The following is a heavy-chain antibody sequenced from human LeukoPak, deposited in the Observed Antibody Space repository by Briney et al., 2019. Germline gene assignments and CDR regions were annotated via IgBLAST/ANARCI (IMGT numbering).Heavy chain of an antibody. V-gene: IGHV3-23*01. D-gene: IGHD5-24*01. CDR1: GFPFSSYA. Sequence: PGGSLRLSCEAPGFPFSSYAMRWVRQAPGKGLEWVSAFSGSGVSTYYADSVKGRFTISRDNSKNTPYLQMNSLRAEDTAVYYCAKRGEMAKKNPLDYWGQGTLATVSS. J-gene: IGHJ4*02. CDR2: FSGSGVST. CDR3: AKRGEMAKKNPLDY.